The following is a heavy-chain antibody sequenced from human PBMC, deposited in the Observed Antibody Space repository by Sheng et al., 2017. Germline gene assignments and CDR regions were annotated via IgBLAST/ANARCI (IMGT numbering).Heavy chain of an antibody. J-gene: IGHJ5*02. D-gene: IGHD3-3*01. V-gene: IGHV4-39*07. Sequence: QLQLQESGPGLVKPSETPSLTCTVSGGSISSSSYYWGWIRQPPGKGLEWIGSIYYSGSTYYNPSLKSRVTISVDTSKNQFSLKLSSVTAADTAVYYCARESGINDFWSGHNWFDPWGQGTLVTVSS. CDR1: GGSISSSSYY. CDR3: ARESGINDFWSGHNWFDP. CDR2: IYYSGST.